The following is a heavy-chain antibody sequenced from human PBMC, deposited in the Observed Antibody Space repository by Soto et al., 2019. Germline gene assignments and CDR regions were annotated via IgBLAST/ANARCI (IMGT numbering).Heavy chain of an antibody. CDR1: GFTVSSNY. Sequence: EVQLVESGGGLVQPGGSLRLSCAASGFTVSSNYMSWVRQAPGKGLEWVSVIYSGGSTYYADSVKGRFTISRDNSKNTLYLQMNSLRAEDTAVYYCARDRQYSSGRYSDYWGHGTLVIVSS. CDR2: IYSGGST. J-gene: IGHJ4*01. V-gene: IGHV3-66*01. CDR3: ARDRQYSSGRYSDY. D-gene: IGHD6-19*01.